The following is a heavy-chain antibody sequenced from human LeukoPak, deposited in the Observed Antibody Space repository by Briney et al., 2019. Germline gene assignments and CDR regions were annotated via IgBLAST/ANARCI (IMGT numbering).Heavy chain of an antibody. D-gene: IGHD5-12*01. CDR1: GFTFSSYS. CDR2: ISSSSSYI. V-gene: IGHV3-21*01. CDR3: ARDLGGYVLNWFDP. J-gene: IGHJ5*02. Sequence: GGSLRLSCAASGFTFSSYSMNWVRQAPGKGLEWVSSISSSSSYIYYADSVKGRFTISRDNAKNSPYLQMNSLRAEDTAVYYCARDLGGYVLNWFDPWGQGTLVTVSS.